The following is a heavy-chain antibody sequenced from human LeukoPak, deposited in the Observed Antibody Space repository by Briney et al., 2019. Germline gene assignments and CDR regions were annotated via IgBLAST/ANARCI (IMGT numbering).Heavy chain of an antibody. CDR2: IKQDGSEK. CDR1: GFTFSNYW. Sequence: PGGSLRLSCAASGFTFSNYWMGWVRQAPGKGLEWVANIKQDGSEKYYVDSVKGRFTISRDNTKSSLYLQMNSLRDEDTGVYYCAKGLRTGVGPYMGYHYYMDVWGKGATVTVSS. D-gene: IGHD3-16*01. V-gene: IGHV3-7*03. J-gene: IGHJ6*03. CDR3: AKGLRTGVGPYMGYHYYMDV.